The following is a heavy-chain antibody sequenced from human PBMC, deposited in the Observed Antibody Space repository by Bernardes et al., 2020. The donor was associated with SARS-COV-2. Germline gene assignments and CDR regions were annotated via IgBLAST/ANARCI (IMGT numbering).Heavy chain of an antibody. CDR2: ISYDGSNK. D-gene: IGHD5-12*01. CDR3: ASLVDIVATIGSDAFDY. Sequence: GGSLRLSCAASGFTFSFYAMHWVRQAPGNGLEWVAFISYDGSNKYYADSVKGRFTISRDNSKNTLYLQMNSLRAEDTAVYYCASLVDIVATIGSDAFDYWGQGTLVTVSS. CDR1: GFTFSFYA. V-gene: IGHV3-30*01. J-gene: IGHJ4*02.